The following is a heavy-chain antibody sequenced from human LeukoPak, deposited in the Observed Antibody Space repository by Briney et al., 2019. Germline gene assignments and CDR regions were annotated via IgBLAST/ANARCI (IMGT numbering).Heavy chain of an antibody. V-gene: IGHV3-9*01. CDR2: ISWNSGSI. Sequence: GRSLRLSCAASGFTFDDYAMHWVRQAPGKGLEWVSGISWNSGSIGYADSVKGRFTISRDNAKNSLYLQMNSLRAEDTALYYCAKDNPPRYPAGGVYGDYIFEYWGQGTLVTVSS. CDR1: GFTFDDYA. J-gene: IGHJ4*02. D-gene: IGHD4-17*01. CDR3: AKDNPPRYPAGGVYGDYIFEY.